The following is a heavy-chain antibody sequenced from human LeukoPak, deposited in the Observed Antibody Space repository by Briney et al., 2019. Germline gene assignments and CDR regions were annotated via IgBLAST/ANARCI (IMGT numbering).Heavy chain of an antibody. D-gene: IGHD3-22*01. Sequence: GGSLRLSCAASGFTFSSYSMSWVRQAPGKGLEWVSGISGSGDNTYYADSVKGRFTISRDNSKNTLYVQVNSLGTEDTAAYYCAKGSYYDSSGSFYFDYWGQGTLVTVSS. CDR3: AKGSYYDSSGSFYFDY. CDR2: ISGSGDNT. V-gene: IGHV3-23*01. CDR1: GFTFSSYS. J-gene: IGHJ4*02.